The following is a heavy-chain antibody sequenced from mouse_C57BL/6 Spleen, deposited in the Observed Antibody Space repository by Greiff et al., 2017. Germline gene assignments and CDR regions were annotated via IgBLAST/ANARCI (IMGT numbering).Heavy chain of an antibody. CDR3: ARGSGDYLFSYFDY. CDR2: INPNNGGT. J-gene: IGHJ2*01. V-gene: IGHV1-18*01. D-gene: IGHD2-4*01. CDR1: GYTFTDYN. Sequence: EVMLVESGPELVKPGASVKIPCKASGYTFTDYNMDWVKQSHGKSLEWIGDINPNNGGTIYNQKFKGKATLTVDKSSSTAYMELRSLTSEDTAVXYCARGSGDYLFSYFDYWGQGTTLTVSS.